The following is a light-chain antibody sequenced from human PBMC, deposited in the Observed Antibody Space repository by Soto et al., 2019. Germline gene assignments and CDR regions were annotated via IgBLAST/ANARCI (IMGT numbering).Light chain of an antibody. Sequence: QSALTQPASVSGSPGQSITISCTGTSSDVGGYNYVSWYQQHPGKAPKLMIYDVSNRPSGVSNRFSGSTSGNTASLTISGLQADDEADYYCSSYTSSSTYVFGTGTKLTVL. CDR2: DVS. V-gene: IGLV2-14*01. J-gene: IGLJ1*01. CDR3: SSYTSSSTYV. CDR1: SSDVGGYNY.